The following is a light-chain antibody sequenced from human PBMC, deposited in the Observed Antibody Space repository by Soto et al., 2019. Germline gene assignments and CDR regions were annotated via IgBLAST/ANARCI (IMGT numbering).Light chain of an antibody. Sequence: EIVMTQSPATLSLSPGERSTLSCSPIQTVRNNYLAWYQQKPGQAPRLLIYGASTRATGIPARFSGSGSGTDFTLTISRLEPEDFAVYYCQQYGSSPPITFGQGTRLEIK. J-gene: IGKJ5*01. CDR3: QQYGSSPPIT. CDR2: GAS. V-gene: IGKV3-20*01. CDR1: QTVRNNY.